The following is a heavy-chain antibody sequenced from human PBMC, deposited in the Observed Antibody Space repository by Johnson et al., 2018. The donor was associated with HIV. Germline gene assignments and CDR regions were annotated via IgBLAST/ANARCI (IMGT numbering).Heavy chain of an antibody. CDR2: INWNGGST. CDR3: ASEAKHHVGANRVSSFDI. J-gene: IGHJ3*02. D-gene: IGHD1-26*01. CDR1: GFTFDDYG. Sequence: EVQLVESGGGVVRPGGSLRLYCAASGFTFDDYGMSWVRQTPGKGLEWVAGINWNGGSTGYADSVKGRFTISRDNAKKSLCLQMNTLRAEDTALYYCASEAKHHVGANRVSSFDIWGQGTMVTVSA. V-gene: IGHV3-20*04.